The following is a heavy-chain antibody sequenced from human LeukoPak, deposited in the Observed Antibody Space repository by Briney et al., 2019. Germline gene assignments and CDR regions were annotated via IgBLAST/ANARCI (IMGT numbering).Heavy chain of an antibody. Sequence: GGSLRLSCAVSGFTVSGNYMSWVRQAPGKGLEWVSVIYSSGSTFYADSVKGRFTISRDNSKNTLYLQMNSLRAEDTAVYYCARAPRGSGSYYFDYWGQGTLVTVSS. CDR1: GFTVSGNY. D-gene: IGHD3-10*01. CDR3: ARAPRGSGSYYFDY. V-gene: IGHV3-66*02. CDR2: IYSSGST. J-gene: IGHJ4*02.